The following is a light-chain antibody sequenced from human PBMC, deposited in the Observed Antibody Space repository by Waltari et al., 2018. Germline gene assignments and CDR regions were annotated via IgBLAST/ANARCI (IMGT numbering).Light chain of an antibody. V-gene: IGKV3-15*01. J-gene: IGKJ2*01. Sequence: DIVMTQSPATLSVSPGESATLSCRASQSVYTKVAWYQQKPGQTPSLLIYGASTRATGIPARFSGSGSDTEFTLTISSLQSEDFAVYYCHQYHKWPRGTFGQGTKLEIK. CDR1: QSVYTK. CDR3: HQYHKWPRGT. CDR2: GAS.